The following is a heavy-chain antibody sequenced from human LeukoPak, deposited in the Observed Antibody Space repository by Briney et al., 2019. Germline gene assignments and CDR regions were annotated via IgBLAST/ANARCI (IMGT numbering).Heavy chain of an antibody. Sequence: SGGSLRLSCAASGFTFSSYAMSWVRQAPGKGLEWVSAISGSGGSTYYADSVKGRFTISRDNSKNTLYLQMNSLRAEDTAVYYCAKDQAPTRIPGLFDYWGQGTLVTVSS. V-gene: IGHV3-23*01. CDR1: GFTFSSYA. CDR3: AKDQAPTRIPGLFDY. CDR2: ISGSGGST. D-gene: IGHD3-22*01. J-gene: IGHJ4*02.